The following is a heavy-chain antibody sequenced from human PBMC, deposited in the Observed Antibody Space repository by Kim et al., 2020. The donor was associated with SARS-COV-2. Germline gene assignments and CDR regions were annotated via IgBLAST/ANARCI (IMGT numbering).Heavy chain of an antibody. CDR2: FGGGSRST. CDR3: AKGISHTYYYHIDV. Sequence: GGSLRLSCAASGFNLSTYAMNWVRQAPGKGLEWVSTFGGGSRSTYYTDSVKGRFTISRDNARNTLYLQMNSLRVEDTAIYYCAKGISHTYYYHIDVWGQGTTVTVSS. V-gene: IGHV3-23*01. D-gene: IGHD1-20*01. J-gene: IGHJ6*02. CDR1: GFNLSTYA.